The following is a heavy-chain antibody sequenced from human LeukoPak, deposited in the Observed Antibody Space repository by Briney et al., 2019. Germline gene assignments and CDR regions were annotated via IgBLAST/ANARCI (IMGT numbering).Heavy chain of an antibody. CDR3: ARLANPSGYWD. D-gene: IGHD3-22*01. J-gene: IGHJ4*02. CDR2: VYSGGST. CDR1: GFSAITNY. V-gene: IGHV3-53*01. Sequence: PGGSLRLSCTVSGFSAITNYMNWVRQDPGKGLEWVSVVYSGGSTFHADSVKGRFTISRDNSKNTLYLQMNSLRAEDTAVYYCARLANPSGYWDWGQGTLVTVSS.